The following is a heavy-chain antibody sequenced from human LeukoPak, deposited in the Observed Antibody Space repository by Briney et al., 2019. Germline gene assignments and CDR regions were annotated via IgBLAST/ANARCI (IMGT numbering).Heavy chain of an antibody. CDR3: ARDGVVRPPDCSSTSCPYNYYYYGMDV. Sequence: SVKVSCKASGGTFSSYTISWVRQAPGQPLEWMGRIIAILGIADYAQKFQGRVTITADKSTSTAYMELSSLRSEDTAVYYCARDGVVRPPDCSSTSCPYNYYYYGMDVWGQGTTVTVSS. D-gene: IGHD2-2*01. V-gene: IGHV1-69*02. CDR2: IIAILGIA. CDR1: GGTFSSYT. J-gene: IGHJ6*02.